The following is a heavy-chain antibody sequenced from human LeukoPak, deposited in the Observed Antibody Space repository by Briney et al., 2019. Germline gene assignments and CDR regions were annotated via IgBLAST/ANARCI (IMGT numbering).Heavy chain of an antibody. J-gene: IGHJ5*02. V-gene: IGHV4-61*02. Sequence: PSQTLSLTCTVSGGSISSGSYYWSWIRQPAGKGLEWIGRIYTSGSTNYNPSLKSRVTISVDTSKNQFSLKLSSLTAADTAVYYCARVIAVAGSNWFDPWGQGTLVTVSS. CDR1: GGSISSGSYY. D-gene: IGHD6-19*01. CDR3: ARVIAVAGSNWFDP. CDR2: IYTSGST.